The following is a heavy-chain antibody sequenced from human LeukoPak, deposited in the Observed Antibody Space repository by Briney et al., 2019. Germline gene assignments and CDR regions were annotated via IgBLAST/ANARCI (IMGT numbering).Heavy chain of an antibody. D-gene: IGHD3-10*01. V-gene: IGHV4-59*08. CDR3: ARQESTYYYYGMDV. Sequence: PSETLSFTCTVSGGAISSYYWNWIRQPPGKGLEWMGYIYYSGSTNYNPSLKSRVTISVDTSKNQFSLKLSSVTAADTAVYYCARQESTYYYYGMDVWGQGTTVTVSS. CDR2: IYYSGST. J-gene: IGHJ6*02. CDR1: GGAISSYY.